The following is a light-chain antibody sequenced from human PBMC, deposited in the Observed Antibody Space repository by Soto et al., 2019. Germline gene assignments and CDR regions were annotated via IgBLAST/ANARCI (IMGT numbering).Light chain of an antibody. Sequence: EIVMTQSPATMSVSPEERATLSCRASQSVSSNLAWYQQKPGQAPRLLIYGASTRATGIPARFSGSGSGTEFTLTISSLQSEDFAVYYCQQYNKWPRTFGQGTKVEIK. V-gene: IGKV3-15*01. CDR2: GAS. CDR1: QSVSSN. J-gene: IGKJ1*01. CDR3: QQYNKWPRT.